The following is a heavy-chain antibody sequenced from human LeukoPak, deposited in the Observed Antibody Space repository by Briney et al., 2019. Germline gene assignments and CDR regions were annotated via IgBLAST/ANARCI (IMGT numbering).Heavy chain of an antibody. Sequence: ASVKVSCKASGYTFTSYGISWVRQAPGQGLEWMGWISAYNGNTNYAQKLQGRVTMTTDTSTSTAYMELRSLRSDDTAVYYCARGGRYFGWLFPFVYWGQGTLVTVSS. CDR2: ISAYNGNT. J-gene: IGHJ4*02. CDR3: ARGGRYFGWLFPFVY. D-gene: IGHD3-9*01. CDR1: GYTFTSYG. V-gene: IGHV1-18*04.